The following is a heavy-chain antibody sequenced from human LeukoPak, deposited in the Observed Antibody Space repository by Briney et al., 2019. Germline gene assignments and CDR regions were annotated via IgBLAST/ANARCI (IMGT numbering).Heavy chain of an antibody. D-gene: IGHD1-26*01. CDR2: IYYSGST. Sequence: SETLSLTCTVSGGSISIYYWSWIRQPPGKGLEWIGYIYYSGSTNYNPSLKSRVTISVDTSKNQFSLELSSVTAADTAVYYCARSYSGSYSWFDPWGQGTLVTVSS. J-gene: IGHJ5*02. CDR3: ARSYSGSYSWFDP. CDR1: GGSISIYY. V-gene: IGHV4-59*08.